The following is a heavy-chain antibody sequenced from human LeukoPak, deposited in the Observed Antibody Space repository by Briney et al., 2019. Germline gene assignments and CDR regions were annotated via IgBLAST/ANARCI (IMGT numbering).Heavy chain of an antibody. D-gene: IGHD1-26*01. Sequence: GGSLRLSCAASGFTVSSNYMSWVRQAPGKGLEWVSVIYSGGSTYYADSVKGRFTISRDNSKNTLYLQMNSLGAEDTAVYYCARGARRSPPDYWGQGTLVTVSS. CDR1: GFTVSSNY. CDR3: ARGARRSPPDY. J-gene: IGHJ4*02. CDR2: IYSGGST. V-gene: IGHV3-66*01.